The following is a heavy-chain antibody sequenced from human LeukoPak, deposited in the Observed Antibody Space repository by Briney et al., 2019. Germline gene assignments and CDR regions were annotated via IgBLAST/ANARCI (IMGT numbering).Heavy chain of an antibody. Sequence: GGSLRLSFAASGFSFCDSTMHWVRQASGKGLELLGRIRSKGNNYATAYAASMKGRFTISRDDSKNTAYLQMNSLKSEDTAVYYCIPGYYGSGSYGLDYWGQGTLVTVFS. V-gene: IGHV3-73*01. CDR1: GFSFCDST. D-gene: IGHD3-10*01. J-gene: IGHJ4*02. CDR2: IRSKGNNYAT. CDR3: IPGYYGSGSYGLDY.